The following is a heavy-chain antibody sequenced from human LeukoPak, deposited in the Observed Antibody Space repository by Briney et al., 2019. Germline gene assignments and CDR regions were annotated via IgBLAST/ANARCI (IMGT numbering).Heavy chain of an antibody. V-gene: IGHV3-74*01. J-gene: IGHJ3*02. CDR3: STGSGHVFDI. Sequence: PGGSLRLSCAASGFTFSSYWMHWVRHVPGKGLGWVSRINSDGSSERYADSVKGRFNISRENAKNTLYVQMNSLGAEDTAVYYCSTGSGHVFDIWRRGTMVTVSS. CDR1: GFTFSSYW. CDR2: INSDGSSE. D-gene: IGHD3-10*01.